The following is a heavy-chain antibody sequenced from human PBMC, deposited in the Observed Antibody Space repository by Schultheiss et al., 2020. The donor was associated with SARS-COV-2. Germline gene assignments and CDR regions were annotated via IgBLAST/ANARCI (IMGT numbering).Heavy chain of an antibody. CDR1: GGSVSSGSYY. Sequence: SETLSLTCTVSGGSVSSGSYYWSWIRQPPGKGLEWIGYIYYSGSTNYNPSLKSRVTISADTSKNEFSLRLSSVTAADTAMYYCARSRLYEKFDSWGQGTLVTVSS. V-gene: IGHV4-61*01. CDR2: IYYSGST. D-gene: IGHD5/OR15-5a*01. J-gene: IGHJ4*02. CDR3: ARSRLYEKFDS.